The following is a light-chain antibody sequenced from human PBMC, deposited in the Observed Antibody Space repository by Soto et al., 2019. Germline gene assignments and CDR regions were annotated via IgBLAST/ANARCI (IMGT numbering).Light chain of an antibody. CDR2: AAS. Sequence: DIPMTQSPSSLSASVGDRVTITCRASQSISSYLTWYQQKPGKAPKLLIYAASSLQSGVPSRLSGSGSGTDFTLTISSLQPEDFATYYCQQSYSTLTFGPGTKVDIK. V-gene: IGKV1-39*01. J-gene: IGKJ3*01. CDR1: QSISSY. CDR3: QQSYSTLT.